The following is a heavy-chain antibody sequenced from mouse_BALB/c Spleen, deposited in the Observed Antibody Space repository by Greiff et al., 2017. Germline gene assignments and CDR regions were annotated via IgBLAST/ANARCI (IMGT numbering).Heavy chain of an antibody. V-gene: IGHV2-9*02. J-gene: IGHJ4*01. Sequence: VKVEESGPGLVAPSQCLSITCTVSGFSLTSYGVHWVRQPPGKGLEWLGVIWAGGSTNYNSALMSRLSISKDNSKSQVFLKMNSLQTDDTAMYYCARAKIYYGNSYAMDYWGQGTSVTVSS. CDR1: GFSLTSYG. CDR2: IWAGGST. CDR3: ARAKIYYGNSYAMDY. D-gene: IGHD2-1*01.